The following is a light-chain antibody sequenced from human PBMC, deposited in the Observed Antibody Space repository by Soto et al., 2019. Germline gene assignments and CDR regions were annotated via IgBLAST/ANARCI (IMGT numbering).Light chain of an antibody. CDR1: QSVSSY. V-gene: IGKV3-11*01. Sequence: EIVLTQSPATLSLSPGERATLSCRASQSVSSYLAWYQQKPGQAPRLLIYDASNRATGIPARFSGSGSGTDFTRTISSLQPEDFATYYCQQSYRTPYTFGQGTKLETK. CDR3: QQSYRTPYT. CDR2: DAS. J-gene: IGKJ2*01.